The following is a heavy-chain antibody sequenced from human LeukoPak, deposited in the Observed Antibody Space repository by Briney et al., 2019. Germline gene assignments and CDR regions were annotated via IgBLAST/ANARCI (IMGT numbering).Heavy chain of an antibody. J-gene: IGHJ4*02. D-gene: IGHD5-18*01. CDR1: GFTFSSYS. V-gene: IGHV3-21*01. CDR2: ISSSSSYI. Sequence: GGSLRPSCAASGFTFSSYSMNWVRQAPGKGLEWVSSISSSSSYIYYADSVKCRFTISRDNAKNSLYLQMNSLRAEDTAVYYCARDLRVTGSCGMGYWGQGTLVTVSS. CDR3: ARDLRVTGSCGMGY.